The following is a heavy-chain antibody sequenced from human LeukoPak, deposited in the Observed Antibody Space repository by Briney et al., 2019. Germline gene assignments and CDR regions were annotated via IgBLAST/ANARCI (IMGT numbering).Heavy chain of an antibody. V-gene: IGHV5-51*01. CDR2: IYPGDSDT. CDR1: GYSFTSYW. Sequence: GESLKISCKGSGYSFTSYWIGWVRQMPGKGLEWMGIIYPGDSDTRYSPSFQGQVTISADKSISTAYLQWSSLKASDTAMYYCARPRVPYKGYYYYVDVWGKGTTVTVSS. J-gene: IGHJ6*03. D-gene: IGHD5-24*01. CDR3: ARPRVPYKGYYYYVDV.